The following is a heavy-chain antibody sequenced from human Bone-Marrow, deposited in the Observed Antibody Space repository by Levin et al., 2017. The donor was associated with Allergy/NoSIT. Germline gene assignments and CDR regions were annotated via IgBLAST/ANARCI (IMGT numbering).Heavy chain of an antibody. D-gene: IGHD2-8*02. CDR1: GLTFRSYW. CDR2: IKQDESER. CDR3: TKDGGVSGPPK. Sequence: GGSLRLSCAASGLTFRSYWMSWVRQAPGKGLEWVANIKQDESERYYVDSVKGRFTISRDSAKNSLYLQMNSLRAEDTAVYYCTKDGGVSGPPKWGQGTLVTVSS. V-gene: IGHV3-7*03. J-gene: IGHJ4*02.